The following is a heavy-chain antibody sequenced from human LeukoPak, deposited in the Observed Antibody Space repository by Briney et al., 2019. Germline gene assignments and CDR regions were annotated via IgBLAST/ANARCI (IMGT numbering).Heavy chain of an antibody. V-gene: IGHV1-69*05. CDR3: AREARDYDILTGYYIY. D-gene: IGHD3-9*01. CDR1: GGTFSSYA. CDR2: IIPIFGTA. Sequence: SVKVSCKASGGTFSSYAISWVRQAPGQGLEWMGGIIPIFGTANYAQKFQGRVTIITDESTSTAYMELSSLRSEDTAVYYCAREARDYDILTGYYIYWGQGTLVTVSS. J-gene: IGHJ4*02.